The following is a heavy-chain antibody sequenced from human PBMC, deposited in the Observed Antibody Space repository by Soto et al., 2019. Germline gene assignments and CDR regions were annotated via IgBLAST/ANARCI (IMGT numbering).Heavy chain of an antibody. CDR3: AKDPQWLVRVMNYYYGMDV. CDR2: ISYDGSNK. CDR1: GFTFSSYG. Sequence: GGSLRLSCAASGFTFSSYGMHWVRQAPGKGLEWVAVISYDGSNKYYADSVKGRFTISRDNSKNTLYLQMNSLRAEDTAVYYCAKDPQWLVRVMNYYYGMDVWGQGTTVTVSS. J-gene: IGHJ6*02. V-gene: IGHV3-30*18. D-gene: IGHD6-19*01.